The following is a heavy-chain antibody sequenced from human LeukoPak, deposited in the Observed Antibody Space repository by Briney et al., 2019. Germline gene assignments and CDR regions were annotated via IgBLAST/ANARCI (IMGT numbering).Heavy chain of an antibody. J-gene: IGHJ6*03. CDR2: INPSGGST. D-gene: IGHD5-18*01. CDR1: GYTFTSYY. V-gene: IGHV1-46*01. CDR3: ARDRGSEYIYADNPAVPYMDV. Sequence: ASVKVSCKASGYTFTSYYMHWVRQAPGQGLEWMGIINPSGGSTSYAQKFQGRVTMTRDMSTSTVYMELSSLRSEDTAVYYCARDRGSEYIYADNPAVPYMDVWGKGTTVTVSS.